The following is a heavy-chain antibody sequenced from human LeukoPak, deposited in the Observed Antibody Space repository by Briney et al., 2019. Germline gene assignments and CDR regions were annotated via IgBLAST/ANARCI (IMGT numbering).Heavy chain of an antibody. J-gene: IGHJ3*02. D-gene: IGHD2-21*02. CDR1: GGTFSSYA. Sequence: SVKVSCKASGGTFSSYAISWVRQAPGQGLEWMGGIIPIFGTANYAQKFQGRVTITADESTSTAYMELSSLRSEDTAVYYCASCGGDCYSGAFDIWGQGTMVTVSS. V-gene: IGHV1-69*13. CDR3: ASCGGDCYSGAFDI. CDR2: IIPIFGTA.